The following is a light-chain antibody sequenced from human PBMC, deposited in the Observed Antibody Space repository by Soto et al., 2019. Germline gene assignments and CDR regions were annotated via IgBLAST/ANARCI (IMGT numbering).Light chain of an antibody. J-gene: IGKJ4*01. CDR3: QQYGSSPD. CDR2: GAS. CDR1: QSVSSSY. V-gene: IGKV3-20*01. Sequence: EIVLTQSPGTLSLSPGERATLSCRASQSVSSSYLAWYQHKPGQAPRLLIYGASSRATGLPDRFSGSGSGTDFTLTISRLEPEDFAVYYCQQYGSSPDFGGGTKVEIK.